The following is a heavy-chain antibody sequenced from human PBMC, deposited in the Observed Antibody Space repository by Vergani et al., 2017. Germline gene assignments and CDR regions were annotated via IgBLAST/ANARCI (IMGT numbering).Heavy chain of an antibody. J-gene: IGHJ4*02. CDR2: ISSSGVST. V-gene: IGHV3-23*01. D-gene: IGHD6-6*01. CDR3: AXGVWQLVNGAYFDY. Sequence: EVQLLESGGGLVQPGGSLRLSCAASGFTFSSYAMSWVRQAPGKGLEWVSTISSSGVSTYYVDSVKGRFTISRDNSKNTLYLQMNSLRAEDTAVYYCAXGVWQLVNGAYFDYWGQGTLVTVSS. CDR1: GFTFSSYA.